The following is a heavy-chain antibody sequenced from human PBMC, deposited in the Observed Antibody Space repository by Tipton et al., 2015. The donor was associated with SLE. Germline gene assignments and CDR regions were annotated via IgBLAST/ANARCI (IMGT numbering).Heavy chain of an antibody. V-gene: IGHV4-34*01. CDR3: ARRITYGIPFDH. Sequence: TLSLTCAVYGGSFSGYFWGWIRQPPGKGLEWIGHIYYSENTSYNPSLKNRVTISVDTSKNQVFLTLNSVTAADTALYYCARRITYGIPFDHWGQGILVTISS. CDR2: IYYSENT. D-gene: IGHD4-17*01. J-gene: IGHJ4*02. CDR1: GGSFSGYF.